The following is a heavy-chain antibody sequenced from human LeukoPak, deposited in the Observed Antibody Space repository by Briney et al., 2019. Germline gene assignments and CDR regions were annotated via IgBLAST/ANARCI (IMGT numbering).Heavy chain of an antibody. J-gene: IGHJ3*02. CDR3: ARDQKPLDAFDI. CDR1: GGSISSGDYY. CDR2: IYYSGST. V-gene: IGHV4-30-4*02. Sequence: PSETLSLTCTVSGGSISSGDYYWSWIRQPPGKGLEWIGYIYYSGSTYYNPSLKSRVTISVDTSKNQFSLKLSSVTAADTAVYYCARDQKPLDAFDIWGHGTMVTVSS.